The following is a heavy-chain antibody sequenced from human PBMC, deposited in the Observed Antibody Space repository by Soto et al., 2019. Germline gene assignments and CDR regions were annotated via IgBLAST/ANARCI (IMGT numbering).Heavy chain of an antibody. Sequence: PGGSLRLSCEGFGFIFSDFDMNWVRQAPGKGLEWVSYISSSSRTIYYADSVKGRFTISRDNSKNTMYLQMNSLRAEDTAVYYCAKELKYYYDSSGYYYYWGQGTLVIVSS. J-gene: IGHJ4*02. CDR1: GFIFSDFD. CDR2: ISSSSRTI. V-gene: IGHV3-48*01. D-gene: IGHD3-22*01. CDR3: AKELKYYYDSSGYYYY.